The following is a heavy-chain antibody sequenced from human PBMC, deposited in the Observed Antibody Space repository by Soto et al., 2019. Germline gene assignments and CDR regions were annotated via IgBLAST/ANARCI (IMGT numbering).Heavy chain of an antibody. D-gene: IGHD2-15*01. V-gene: IGHV4-59*01. Sequence: SETLSLTCTVSGGSISSYYWSWIRQPPGKGLEWIGYIYYSGSTNYNPSLKSRVTISVETSKNQFSLKLSSVTAADTAVYYCARAAILTHYGSGGSCLHGWFDPWGQGTLVTVSS. J-gene: IGHJ5*02. CDR3: ARAAILTHYGSGGSCLHGWFDP. CDR2: IYYSGST. CDR1: GGSISSYY.